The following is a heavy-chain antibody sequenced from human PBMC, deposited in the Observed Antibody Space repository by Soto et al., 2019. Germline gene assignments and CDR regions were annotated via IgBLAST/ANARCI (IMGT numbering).Heavy chain of an antibody. J-gene: IGHJ6*02. Sequence: SETLSLTCTVSGGSVSSGSYYWSWIRQPPGKGLEWIGYIYYSGSTNYNPSLKSRVTISVDTSKNQFSLKLSSVTAADTAVYYCARGSALLWFGELMSRANYYYGMDVWGQGTTVTVSS. D-gene: IGHD3-10*01. CDR3: ARGSALLWFGELMSRANYYYGMDV. CDR1: GGSVSSGSYY. V-gene: IGHV4-61*01. CDR2: IYYSGST.